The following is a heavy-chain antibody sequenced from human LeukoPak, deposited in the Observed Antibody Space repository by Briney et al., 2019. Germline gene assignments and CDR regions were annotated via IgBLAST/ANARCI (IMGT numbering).Heavy chain of an antibody. CDR3: AKAGLAIMTTVNTNQYYFDY. CDR2: ISGSGGST. Sequence: PGGSLRLSCAASGFTFSSYAMSWVRQAPGKGLEWVSAISGSGGSTYYADSVKGRLTISRDNSKNTLYLKMNSLRAEDTAVYYCAKAGLAIMTTVNTNQYYFDYWGQGTLVTVSS. V-gene: IGHV3-23*01. J-gene: IGHJ4*02. D-gene: IGHD4-11*01. CDR1: GFTFSSYA.